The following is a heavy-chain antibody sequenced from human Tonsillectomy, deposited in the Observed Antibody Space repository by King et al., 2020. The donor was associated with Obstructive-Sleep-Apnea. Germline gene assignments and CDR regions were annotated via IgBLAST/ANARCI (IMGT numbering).Heavy chain of an antibody. CDR3: ARGSWASGWVDV. Sequence: VQLQESGPGLVKPSETLSLTCTVSGGSISSYYWSWIRQPPGKGLEWMGYIYYSGSTNSNPSLKSRSTISVDTSKNQFSLKLSSVTAAYTAVYDCARGSWASGWVDVWGQGTTVTVSS. J-gene: IGHJ6*02. CDR2: IYYSGST. CDR1: GGSISSYY. V-gene: IGHV4-59*08. D-gene: IGHD6-13*01.